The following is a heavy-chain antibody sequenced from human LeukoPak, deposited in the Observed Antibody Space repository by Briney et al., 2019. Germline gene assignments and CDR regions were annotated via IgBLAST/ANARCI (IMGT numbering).Heavy chain of an antibody. CDR1: GFTFSDHW. CDR2: IDTDGSTT. CDR3: ARDRPHNWFDP. Sequence: GGSLRLSCRASGFTFSDHWMHWVRQAPGKGLVWVSGIDTDGSTTRYADSVKGRFTISRDNAKNTLYLQMNTLRAEDTAVYYCARDRPHNWFDPWGQGTLVTVSS. J-gene: IGHJ5*02. V-gene: IGHV3-74*01.